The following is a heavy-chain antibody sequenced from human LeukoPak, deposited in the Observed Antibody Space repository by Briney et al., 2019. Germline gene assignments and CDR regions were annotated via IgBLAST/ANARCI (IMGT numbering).Heavy chain of an antibody. CDR1: GFTFSSYC. CDR2: IKQDGSEK. V-gene: IGHV3-7*01. J-gene: IGHJ4*02. D-gene: IGHD3-3*01. CDR3: ARVRNYNDYWSACDY. Sequence: GGSLRLSCAASGFTFSSYCMSWVRQAPGKGREWVASIKQDGSEKYYVGSVRGRFTISRDNAKNSLYLQMNSLRAEDTAVYYCARVRNYNDYWSACDYWGQGTLVTVSS.